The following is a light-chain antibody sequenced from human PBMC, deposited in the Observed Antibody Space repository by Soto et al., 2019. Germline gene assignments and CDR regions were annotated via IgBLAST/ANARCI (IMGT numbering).Light chain of an antibody. J-gene: IGKJ2*01. Sequence: DIQLTQSPSFLSASVGDRVTITCRASQGINRYLAWFQQKPGRAPNLLIYSASTLQSGVPSRFSGSGSGTEFTLTISGLQPDDFATYYCQQLNSYPYTFGQGTKLEIK. CDR1: QGINRY. V-gene: IGKV1-9*01. CDR2: SAS. CDR3: QQLNSYPYT.